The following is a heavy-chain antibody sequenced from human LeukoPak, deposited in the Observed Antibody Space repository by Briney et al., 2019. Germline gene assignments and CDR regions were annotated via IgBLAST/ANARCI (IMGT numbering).Heavy chain of an antibody. CDR3: ARELRPPGIVVVVAAAVSDAFDI. CDR1: GYTFTSYY. V-gene: IGHV1-46*01. D-gene: IGHD2-15*01. Sequence: GASVKVSCKASGYTFTSYYMHWVRQAPGQGLEWMGIINPSGGSTSYAQKFQGRVTMTRDTSTSTVYMELSSLRSEDTAVYYCARELRPPGIVVVVAAAVSDAFDIWGQGTMVTVSS. CDR2: INPSGGST. J-gene: IGHJ3*02.